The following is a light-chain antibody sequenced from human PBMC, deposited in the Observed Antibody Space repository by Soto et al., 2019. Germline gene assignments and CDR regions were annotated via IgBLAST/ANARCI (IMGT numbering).Light chain of an antibody. J-gene: IGKJ1*01. CDR3: QQYNSYSEA. CDR1: QSISSW. CDR2: KAS. Sequence: EIQMTQSPSTLSASVGDRFTITCMASQSISSWLAWYQQKPGKAPKLLIYKASSLESGVTSRFSGSGSGTEFTLTISSLQPDDFASYYCQQYNSYSEAFGQGTKVEIK. V-gene: IGKV1-5*03.